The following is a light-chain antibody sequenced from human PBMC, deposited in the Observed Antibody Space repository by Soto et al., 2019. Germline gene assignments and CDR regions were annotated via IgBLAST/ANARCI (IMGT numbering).Light chain of an antibody. CDR1: SSDVGGYNY. V-gene: IGLV2-14*03. Sequence: HSVLTQPRSVSGSPGQSVTISCTGTSSDVGGYNYVSWYQEQPGKAPKLMIYDVSKRPSGVSNRFSGSKSGNTASLTISGLQAEDEADYYCSSYTTSSILYVFGTGTKVTVL. J-gene: IGLJ1*01. CDR3: SSYTTSSILYV. CDR2: DVS.